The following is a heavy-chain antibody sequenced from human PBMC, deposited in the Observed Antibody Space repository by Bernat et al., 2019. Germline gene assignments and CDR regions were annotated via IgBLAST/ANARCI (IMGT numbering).Heavy chain of an antibody. D-gene: IGHD1-7*01. CDR3: ARVPYKWNLSDAFDI. CDR1: GFTFSDYS. V-gene: IGHV3-30*04. J-gene: IGHJ3*02. CDR2: VSYDGRNK. Sequence: VQLVESGGGVVQPGRSLRLSCVASGFTFSDYSLHWVRQAPGKGLEWVAVVSYDGRNKYYADSVQARFIISRDDSENTLYLQMDSLKSEDTAVYYCARVPYKWNLSDAFDIWGQGTMVTVSS.